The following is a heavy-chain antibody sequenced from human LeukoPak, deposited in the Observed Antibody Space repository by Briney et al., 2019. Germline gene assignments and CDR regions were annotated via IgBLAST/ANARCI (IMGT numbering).Heavy chain of an antibody. V-gene: IGHV3-48*04. CDR2: ISSSSSTI. CDR1: GFTFSSYS. Sequence: GSLRLSCAASGFTFSSYSMNWVRQAPGKGLEWVSYISSSSSTIYYADSVKGRFTISRDNAKNSLYLQMNSLRAEDTAGYYCAKIQDWGRPSYFDYWGQGTLVTVSS. J-gene: IGHJ4*02. CDR3: AKIQDWGRPSYFDY. D-gene: IGHD3-16*01.